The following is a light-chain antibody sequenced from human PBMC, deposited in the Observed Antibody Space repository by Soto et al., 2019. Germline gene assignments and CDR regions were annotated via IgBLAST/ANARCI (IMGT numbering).Light chain of an antibody. CDR3: QQDGSSPLT. CDR1: QSVSSSY. Sequence: EIVLTQSPGTLSLSPGERATLSCRASQSVSSSYLAWYQQKPGQAPRLLIYGASSRATGIPDRLSGSGSGTDFTLTISRLAPEVFAVDYCQQDGSSPLTFGGGTKVEIK. V-gene: IGKV3-20*01. CDR2: GAS. J-gene: IGKJ4*01.